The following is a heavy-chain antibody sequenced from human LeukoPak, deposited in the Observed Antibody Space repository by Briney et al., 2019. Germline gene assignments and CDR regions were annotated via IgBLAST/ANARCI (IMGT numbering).Heavy chain of an antibody. D-gene: IGHD4-23*01. CDR2: IYYSGST. J-gene: IGHJ3*02. Sequence: PSETLSLTCTVSGGSISSSSYYWGWIRQPPGKGLGWIGSIYYSGSTYSNPSLKSRVTISVDTSKNQFSLKLSSVTAADTAVYYCARTVVDAFDIWGQGTMVTVSS. CDR1: GGSISSSSYY. V-gene: IGHV4-39*01. CDR3: ARTVVDAFDI.